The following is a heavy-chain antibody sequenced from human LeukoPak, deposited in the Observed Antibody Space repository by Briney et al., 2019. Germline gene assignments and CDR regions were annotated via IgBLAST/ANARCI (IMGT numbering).Heavy chain of an antibody. J-gene: IGHJ3*02. CDR3: AKDLVFMAAKPPFDAFDI. CDR1: GFTFSSYG. V-gene: IGHV3-30*18. D-gene: IGHD6-6*01. CDR2: ISYDGSNK. Sequence: GGSLRLSCAASGFTFSSYGMHWVRQAPGKGLEWVAVISYDGSNKYYADSVKGRFTISRDNSKNTLYLQMNSLRAEDTAVYYCAKDLVFMAAKPPFDAFDIWGQGTMVTVSS.